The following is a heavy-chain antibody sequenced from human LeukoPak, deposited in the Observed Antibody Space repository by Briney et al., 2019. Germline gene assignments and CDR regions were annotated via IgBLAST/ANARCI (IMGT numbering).Heavy chain of an antibody. Sequence: GSSVKVSCKASGGTFSSYAISWVRQAPGQGLEWMGRIIPTFGTANYAQKFQGRVTITTDESTSTAYMELSSLRSEDTAVYYCARDKLGTVAGNTNWFDPWGQGTLVTVSS. CDR3: ARDKLGTVAGNTNWFDP. D-gene: IGHD6-19*01. CDR1: GGTFSSYA. CDR2: IIPTFGTA. J-gene: IGHJ5*02. V-gene: IGHV1-69*05.